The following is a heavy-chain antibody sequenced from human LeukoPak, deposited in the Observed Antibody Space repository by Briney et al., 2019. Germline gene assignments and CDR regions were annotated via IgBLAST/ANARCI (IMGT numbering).Heavy chain of an antibody. Sequence: PGGSLRLSCTASGFTFSNYWMSWVRQAPGKGMEWVSNIKQDGREKYYVDSVTGRFTISRDNAKNLLFLQMSSLSPEDTAVYYCARKAGKMFDYWGQGTLLTASS. CDR2: IKQDGREK. CDR1: GFTFSNYW. CDR3: ARKAGKMFDY. D-gene: IGHD6-19*01. V-gene: IGHV3-7*01. J-gene: IGHJ4*02.